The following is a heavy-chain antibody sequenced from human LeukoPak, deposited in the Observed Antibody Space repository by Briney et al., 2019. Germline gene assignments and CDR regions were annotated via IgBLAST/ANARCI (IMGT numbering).Heavy chain of an antibody. CDR1: GGTFSSYA. V-gene: IGHV1-69*01. D-gene: IGHD2-15*01. J-gene: IGHJ4*02. CDR2: IIPIFGTA. CDR3: ARGGLYCSGGSCPADY. Sequence: ASVKVSCKASGGTFSSYAISWVRQAPGQGLEWMGGIIPIFGTANYAQKFQGRVTITADESTSTAYMELSSLRSEDTAVYYCARGGLYCSGGSCPADYWGQGTLVTVSS.